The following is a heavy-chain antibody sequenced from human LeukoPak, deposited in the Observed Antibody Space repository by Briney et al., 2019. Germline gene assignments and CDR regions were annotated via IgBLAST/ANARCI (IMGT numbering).Heavy chain of an antibody. J-gene: IGHJ6*02. CDR2: VSGGGGST. CDR1: GFTFSSYA. CDR3: ARFMAVRYFDWLPYYYYYGMDV. Sequence: PGGSLRLSCAASGFTFSSYAMTWVRQAPGKGLEWVSTVSGGGGSTYYADSVKGRFTISRDNSQNTLYLQMNSLRAEDTAVYYCARFMAVRYFDWLPYYYYYGMDVWGQGTTVTVSS. V-gene: IGHV3-23*01. D-gene: IGHD3-9*01.